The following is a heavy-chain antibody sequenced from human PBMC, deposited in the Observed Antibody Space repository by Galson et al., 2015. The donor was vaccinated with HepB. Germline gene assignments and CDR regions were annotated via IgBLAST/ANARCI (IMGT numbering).Heavy chain of an antibody. CDR1: GGSISSSSYY. V-gene: IGHV4-39*01. CDR3: ARHFGLSRSPWFGELRAGEYYFDY. J-gene: IGHJ4*02. CDR2: IYYSGST. D-gene: IGHD3-10*01. Sequence: SETLSLTCTVSGGSISSSSYYWGWIRQPPGKGLEWIGSIYYSGSTYYNPSLKSRVTISVGTSKNQFSLKLSSVTAADTAVYYCARHFGLSRSPWFGELRAGEYYFDYWGQGTLVTVSS.